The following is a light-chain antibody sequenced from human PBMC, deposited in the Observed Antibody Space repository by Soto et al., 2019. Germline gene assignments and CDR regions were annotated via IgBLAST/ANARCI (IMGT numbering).Light chain of an antibody. J-gene: IGLJ2*01. CDR2: EVT. CDR1: SRDVGGYDY. Sequence: QSALTQPPSASGSPGQSVTISCTGTSRDVGGYDYVSWYQQHPGKAPKLIIYEVTKRPSGVPDRFSGSKSGNTASLTVSGLQAEDEADYYCNSFAGYSTLFGGGTKLTVL. V-gene: IGLV2-8*01. CDR3: NSFAGYSTL.